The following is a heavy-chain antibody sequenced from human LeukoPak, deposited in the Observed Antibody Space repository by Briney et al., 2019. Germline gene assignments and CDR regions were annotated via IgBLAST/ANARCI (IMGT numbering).Heavy chain of an antibody. V-gene: IGHV3-23*01. CDR1: GFTFSTCA. CDR2: ISGTTSGT. D-gene: IGHD1-14*01. CDR3: AKVRTYFYHGLDV. J-gene: IGHJ6*02. Sequence: GGSLRLSCAASGFTFSTCAMSWVRQAPGKGLEWVSGISGTTSGTYYADSVKGRFIISRDNSKNTLFLQVNSLRAEDTAVYYCAKVRTYFYHGLDVWGQGTTVTVSS.